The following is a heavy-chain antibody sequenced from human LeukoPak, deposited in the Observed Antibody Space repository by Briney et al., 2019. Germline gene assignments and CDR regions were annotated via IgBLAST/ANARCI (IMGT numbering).Heavy chain of an antibody. D-gene: IGHD2-2*01. CDR2: ISSSSSYI. J-gene: IGHJ4*02. CDR3: AREGEDDIVVVPAAIED. Sequence: GGSLRLSCAASGCTFSSYAMSWVRQAPGKGLEWVSSISSSSSYIYYADSVRGRFTISRDNAKNSLYLQMNSLRAEDTAVYYCAREGEDDIVVVPAAIEDWGQGTLVTVSS. V-gene: IGHV3-21*01. CDR1: GCTFSSYA.